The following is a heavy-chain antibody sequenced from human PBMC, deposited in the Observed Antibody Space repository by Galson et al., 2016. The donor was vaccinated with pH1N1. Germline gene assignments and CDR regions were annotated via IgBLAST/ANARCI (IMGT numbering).Heavy chain of an antibody. Sequence: SLRLSCPASGFTLSNYWMHWVRQVPGKGLEWVAHIQEDGGGTYYVVSVRGRVTISRDNAKNSLYLQMNSLRDEDTALYYCARAIGSRSAYWGQGTLVTVSS. J-gene: IGHJ4*02. CDR1: GFTLSNYW. D-gene: IGHD3-16*02. V-gene: IGHV3-7*01. CDR3: ARAIGSRSAY. CDR2: IQEDGGGT.